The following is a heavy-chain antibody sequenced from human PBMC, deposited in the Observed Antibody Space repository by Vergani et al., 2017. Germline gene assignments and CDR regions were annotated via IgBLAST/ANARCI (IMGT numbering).Heavy chain of an antibody. CDR1: GFTFDDYA. D-gene: IGHD2-2*02. V-gene: IGHV3-9*01. Sequence: EVQLVESGGDLVQPGRSLRLSCAASGFTFDDYAMHRVRQAPGTGLEWVSGISWYSGSIGYADSVKGRITIARDNAKNSLYLQMNCLRAEDTALYYCAKDMEDQLLYGEYFDLWGRGTLVTVSS. CDR2: ISWYSGSI. J-gene: IGHJ2*01. CDR3: AKDMEDQLLYGEYFDL.